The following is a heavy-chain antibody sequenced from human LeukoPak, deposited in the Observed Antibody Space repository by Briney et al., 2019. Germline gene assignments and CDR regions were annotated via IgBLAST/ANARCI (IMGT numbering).Heavy chain of an antibody. CDR2: VVYSGST. CDR3: ARDRSSYFDY. D-gene: IGHD1-14*01. V-gene: IGHV4-59*08. J-gene: IGHJ4*02. CDR1: GGSISRYY. Sequence: SETLSLTCTVSGGSISRYYWSWIRQPPGKGLEWIGFVVYSGSTNYNPSLKSRVTISVDTSKNQFALKLSSVTAADTAVYYCARDRSSYFDYWGQGTLVTVSS.